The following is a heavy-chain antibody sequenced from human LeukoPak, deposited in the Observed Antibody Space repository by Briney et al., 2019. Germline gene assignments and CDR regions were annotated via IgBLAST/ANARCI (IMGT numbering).Heavy chain of an antibody. CDR1: GGTFSSYA. Sequence: SVKVSCKASGGTFSSYAISWVRQAPGQGLEWMGGIIPIFGTANYAQKFQGRVTITADESTSTAYMELSSLRSEDTAVYYCARLRVAQYYYDSSGPLDYWGQGTLVTVSS. V-gene: IGHV1-69*13. J-gene: IGHJ4*02. CDR3: ARLRVAQYYYDSSGPLDY. CDR2: IIPIFGTA. D-gene: IGHD3-22*01.